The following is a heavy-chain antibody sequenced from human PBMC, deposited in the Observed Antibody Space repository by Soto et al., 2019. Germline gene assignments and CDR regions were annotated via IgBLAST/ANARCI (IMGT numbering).Heavy chain of an antibody. V-gene: IGHV3-30*18. CDR3: TKDGNDYSDYYYCVMDV. CDR1: GFTFASYG. D-gene: IGHD4-4*01. Sequence: GGSLTLSCAASGFTFASYGIHWVRQAPGKGLEWVAVISYDGSNIYYADSVKGRFTISRDESKKTVYLQMNSLRPEDTGLYYCTKDGNDYSDYYYCVMDVWGQGTTVTVSS. J-gene: IGHJ6*02. CDR2: ISYDGSNI.